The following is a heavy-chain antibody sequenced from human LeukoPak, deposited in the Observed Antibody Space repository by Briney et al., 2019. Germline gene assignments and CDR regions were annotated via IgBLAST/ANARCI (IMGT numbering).Heavy chain of an antibody. D-gene: IGHD3-22*01. V-gene: IGHV3-73*01. CDR3: TRINYDSSGYYYNY. J-gene: IGHJ4*02. CDR1: GFTFSGSA. Sequence: QPGGSLRLSCAASGFTFSGSAMHRVRQASGKGLEWVGRIRSKANSYATAYAASVKGRFTISRDDSKNTAYLQMNSLKTEDTAVYYCTRINYDSSGYYYNYWGQGTLVTVSS. CDR2: IRSKANSYAT.